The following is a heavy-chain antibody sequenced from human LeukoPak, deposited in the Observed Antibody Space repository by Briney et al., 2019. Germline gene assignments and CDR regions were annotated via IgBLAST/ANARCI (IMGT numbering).Heavy chain of an antibody. CDR3: ARDNDSRDPPHFDY. CDR1: GYTFGTHW. D-gene: IGHD3-16*01. CDR2: INPSGDFR. J-gene: IGHJ4*02. V-gene: IGHV1-46*01. Sequence: ASVKVSCKASGYTFGTHWMHWVRQAPGQGLEWMAIINPSGDFRSYAQKFQGRLTVTRDMSTRTVYMELSDLRPEDTAVYYCARDNDSRDPPHFDYWGQGTLVTVSS.